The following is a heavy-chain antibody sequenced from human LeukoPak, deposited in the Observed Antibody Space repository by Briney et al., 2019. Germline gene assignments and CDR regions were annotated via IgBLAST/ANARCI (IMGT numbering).Heavy chain of an antibody. CDR1: GFNFRTYW. D-gene: IGHD3-22*01. CDR3: TRDARTCHSSGCWKPSDY. CDR2: INSDGTGT. Sequence: PGESLTLSCAASGFNFRTYWMHWVRQAPGKGLVWVSRINSDGTGTYADFVKGRFTISRDNTNNTLYLQMNSLRVDDTAVYYCTRDARTCHSSGCWKPSDYWGQGALVTVSS. V-gene: IGHV3-74*01. J-gene: IGHJ4*02.